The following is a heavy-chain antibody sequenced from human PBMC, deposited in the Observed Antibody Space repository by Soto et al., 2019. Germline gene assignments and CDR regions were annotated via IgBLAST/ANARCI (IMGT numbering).Heavy chain of an antibody. CDR3: ARRAVAGTSWLDP. D-gene: IGHD6-19*01. Sequence: PSETLSLTCAVSGGSISTSNWWNWVRQPPGKGLEWIGEIYYSGRTNFNPSLKSRVTISIDKSKNQVSLRLSSVTAADTAVYYWARRAVAGTSWLDPWGQGTHVIVSS. V-gene: IGHV4-4*02. J-gene: IGHJ5*02. CDR2: IYYSGRT. CDR1: GGSISTSNW.